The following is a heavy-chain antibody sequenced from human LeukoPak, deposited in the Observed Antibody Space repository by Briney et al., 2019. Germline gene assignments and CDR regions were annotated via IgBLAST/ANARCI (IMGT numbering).Heavy chain of an antibody. CDR1: GLTFSSYS. Sequence: PGGSLRLSCAASGLTFSSYSMNWVRQAPGKGLEWVSSISSSSSYIYYADSVKGRFTISRDNAKNSLYLQMNSLRAEDTAVYYCARSEESRVYYYYYGMDVWGQGTTVTVSS. CDR3: ARSEESRVYYYYYGMDV. V-gene: IGHV3-21*01. D-gene: IGHD3-10*01. J-gene: IGHJ6*02. CDR2: ISSSSSYI.